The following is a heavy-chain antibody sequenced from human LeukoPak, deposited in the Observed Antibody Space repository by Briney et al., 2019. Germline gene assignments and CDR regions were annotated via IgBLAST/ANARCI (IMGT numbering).Heavy chain of an antibody. CDR1: GYPFTSYA. CDR3: ARGAWELPRFDY. D-gene: IGHD1-26*01. V-gene: IGHV1-18*01. CDR2: ISAYNGNT. J-gene: IGHJ4*02. Sequence: ASVKLSCKASGYPFTSYAISSVRQAPGQPLERMGWISAYNGNTNYAQKLQGRVTMTTDTSTRTAYMELRSLRSDDTAVYYCARGAWELPRFDYWGQGTLVTVSS.